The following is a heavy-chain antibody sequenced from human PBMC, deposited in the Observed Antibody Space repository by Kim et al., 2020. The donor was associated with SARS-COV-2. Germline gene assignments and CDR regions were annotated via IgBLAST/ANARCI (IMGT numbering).Heavy chain of an antibody. V-gene: IGHV6-1*01. J-gene: IGHJ6*02. D-gene: IGHD4-4*01. Sequence: VKSRITINPDTSKNQFSLQLNSVTPEDTAVYYCARAAAVATDYYYYGMDVWGQGTTVTVSS. CDR3: ARAAAVATDYYYYGMDV.